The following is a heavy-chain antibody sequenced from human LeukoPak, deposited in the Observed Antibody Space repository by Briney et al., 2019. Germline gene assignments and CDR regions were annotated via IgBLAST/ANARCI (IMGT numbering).Heavy chain of an antibody. J-gene: IGHJ4*02. Sequence: PGGSLRLSCAASGFTFSSYSMNWVRQAPGKGLEWVSSISSSSSYIYYADSVKGRFTVSRDNAKNSLYLQMNSLRAEDTAVYYCARGPQHSSSEYYFDYWGQGTLVTVSS. CDR1: GFTFSSYS. CDR3: ARGPQHSSSEYYFDY. CDR2: ISSSSSYI. V-gene: IGHV3-21*01. D-gene: IGHD6-13*01.